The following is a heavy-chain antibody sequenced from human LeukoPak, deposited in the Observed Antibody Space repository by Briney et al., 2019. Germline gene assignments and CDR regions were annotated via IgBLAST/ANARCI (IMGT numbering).Heavy chain of an antibody. Sequence: SETLSFTCAVSGYSISSGYYWGWIRQPPGKGLEWIGRIYHYGSTYYNPSLKSRVTISVDPSKNQFSLKLSSVTAADTAVYYCAREFDYWGQGTLVTVSS. CDR1: GYSISSGYY. V-gene: IGHV4-38-2*02. CDR3: AREFDY. J-gene: IGHJ4*02. CDR2: IYHYGST.